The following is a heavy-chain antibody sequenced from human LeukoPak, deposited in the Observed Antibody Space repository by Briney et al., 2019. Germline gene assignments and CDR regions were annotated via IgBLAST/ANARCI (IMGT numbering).Heavy chain of an antibody. CDR3: AVWKGYVDFWSGPFDY. CDR1: GYTFTGYY. V-gene: IGHV1-2*02. J-gene: IGHJ4*02. CDR2: INPNNGGT. D-gene: IGHD3-3*01. Sequence: ASLKVSCKASGYTFTGYYMHWVRQAPGQGLEWMGWINPNNGGTKYEQKFQGRVTMTRDTSISTAYMELSRLRSDDTAVYYCAVWKGYVDFWSGPFDYWGQGTLVTVSS.